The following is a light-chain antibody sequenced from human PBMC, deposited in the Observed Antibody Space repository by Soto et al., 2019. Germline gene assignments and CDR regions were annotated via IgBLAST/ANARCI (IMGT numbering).Light chain of an antibody. CDR1: STDVGGYNY. J-gene: IGLJ1*01. V-gene: IGLV2-14*01. CDR2: EVS. CDR3: SSYTSSYISV. Sequence: QSVLTQPASLSGSPPQSITMSGTGSSTDVGGYNYVPWYQQYPGKAPSLMIYEVSNRPSGVSARFSGSKSGNTASLTISGLQAEDEADYYCSSYTSSYISVFGPGTKVTVL.